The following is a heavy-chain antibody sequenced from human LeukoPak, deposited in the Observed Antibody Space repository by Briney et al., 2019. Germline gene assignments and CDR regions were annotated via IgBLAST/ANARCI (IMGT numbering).Heavy chain of an antibody. J-gene: IGHJ4*02. V-gene: IGHV3-23*01. CDR3: ARAIAVAEGY. CDR2: ISGSGANT. CDR1: GFTFSTYA. Sequence: GGSLRLSCAASGFTFSTYAMSWVRQAPGKGLEWVSTISGSGANTYYADSVRGRFTISRDNSKNTLYLQMNSLRAEDTAVYYCARAIAVAEGYWGQGTLVTVSS. D-gene: IGHD6-19*01.